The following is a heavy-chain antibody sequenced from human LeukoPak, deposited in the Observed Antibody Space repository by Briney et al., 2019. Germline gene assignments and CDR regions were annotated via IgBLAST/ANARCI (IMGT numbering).Heavy chain of an antibody. CDR2: IRHDGSNK. Sequence: PGGALRLSCAASGFTFSSYGMHWVRQAPGKGLEWVAFIRHDGSNKYYADSVKGRFTISRDNSKNTLYLQMNCLRAEDTAVYYCAKDFPYSYGFDAFDIWGQGTMVTVSS. V-gene: IGHV3-30*02. CDR1: GFTFSSYG. D-gene: IGHD5-18*01. J-gene: IGHJ3*02. CDR3: AKDFPYSYGFDAFDI.